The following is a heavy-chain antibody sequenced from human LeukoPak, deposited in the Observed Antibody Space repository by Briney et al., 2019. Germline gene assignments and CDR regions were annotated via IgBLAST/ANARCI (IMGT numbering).Heavy chain of an antibody. V-gene: IGHV3-49*03. CDR3: SRNPYYDFCCFDY. Sequence: PGRSLRLSCTASGFTLGDYSMSWFRQAPGKGLEWVGFIRSKAYGSTIQYAASVRGRFTISKDDSKSIAYLQMDSLKTEDTAMYYCSRNPYYDFCCFDYWGQGTLVTVSS. CDR2: IRSKAYGSTI. D-gene: IGHD3-3*01. J-gene: IGHJ4*02. CDR1: GFTLGDYS.